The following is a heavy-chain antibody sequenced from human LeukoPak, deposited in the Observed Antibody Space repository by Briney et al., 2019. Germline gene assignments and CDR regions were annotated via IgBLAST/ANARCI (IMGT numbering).Heavy chain of an antibody. CDR3: VRDCRYSSSCYYYYMDV. V-gene: IGHV1-18*01. J-gene: IGHJ6*03. D-gene: IGHD6-13*01. Sequence: ASVKVSCKASGYTFTSYGISWVRQAPGQGLEWMGWISAYNGNTNYAQKLQGRVTMTTDTSTSTASMELRSLRSDDTAVYYCVRDCRYSSSCYYYYMDVWGKGTTVTVSS. CDR2: ISAYNGNT. CDR1: GYTFTSYG.